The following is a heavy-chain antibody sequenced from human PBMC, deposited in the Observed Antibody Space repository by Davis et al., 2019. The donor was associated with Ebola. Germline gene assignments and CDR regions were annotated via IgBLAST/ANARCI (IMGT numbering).Heavy chain of an antibody. CDR1: GFTYSSYS. J-gene: IGHJ4*02. V-gene: IGHV3-21*04. CDR3: AKASYDFWSGYGNYFDY. CDR2: ISSSSSYI. D-gene: IGHD3-3*01. Sequence: GESLKISCAASGFTYSSYSTNWVCQAPGKGLDWVSSISSSSSYIYYADSVKGRFTISRDNAKNSLYLQMNSLRAEDTALYYCAKASYDFWSGYGNYFDYWGQGTLVTVSS.